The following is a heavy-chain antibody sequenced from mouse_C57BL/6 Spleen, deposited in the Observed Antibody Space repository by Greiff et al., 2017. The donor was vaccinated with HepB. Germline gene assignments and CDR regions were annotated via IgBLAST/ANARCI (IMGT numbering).Heavy chain of an antibody. D-gene: IGHD2-5*01. CDR3: ARCYNSNYAWFAY. J-gene: IGHJ3*01. Sequence: VQLQQSGPELVKPGASVKISCKASGYTFTDYYINWVKQRPGQGLAWIGWIYPGSGNTKYNEKFKGKATLTVDTSSSTAYMQLSSLTSEDSAVYFCARCYNSNYAWFAYWGQGTLVTVSA. CDR2: IYPGSGNT. CDR1: GYTFTDYY. V-gene: IGHV1-84*01.